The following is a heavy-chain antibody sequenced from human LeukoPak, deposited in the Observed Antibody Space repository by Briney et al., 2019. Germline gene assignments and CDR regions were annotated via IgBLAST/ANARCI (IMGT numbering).Heavy chain of an antibody. V-gene: IGHV4-34*01. D-gene: IGHD4-17*01. J-gene: IGHJ4*02. CDR1: GGSFSGYY. Sequence: SETLSLTCAVYGGSFSGYYWSWIRQPPGKGLEWIGEINHSGSTNYNPSLKSRVTISVDTSKNQFSLKLSSVTAADTAVYYCARGKTVTIYYWGQGNLVTVSS. CDR3: ARGKTVTIYY. CDR2: INHSGST.